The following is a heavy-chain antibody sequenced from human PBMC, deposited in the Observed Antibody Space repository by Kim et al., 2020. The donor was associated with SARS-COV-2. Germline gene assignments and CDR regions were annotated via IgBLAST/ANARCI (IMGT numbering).Heavy chain of an antibody. J-gene: IGHJ4*02. Sequence: ASVKVSCQASGYTFTSYYMHWVRQAPGQGLEWMGIINPSGGSTSYAQKFQGRVTMTRDTSTSTVYMELSSLRSEDTAVYYCARDQGLGIAARHRYYFDYWGQGTLATVSS. D-gene: IGHD6-6*01. V-gene: IGHV1-46*01. CDR1: GYTFTSYY. CDR3: ARDQGLGIAARHRYYFDY. CDR2: INPSGGST.